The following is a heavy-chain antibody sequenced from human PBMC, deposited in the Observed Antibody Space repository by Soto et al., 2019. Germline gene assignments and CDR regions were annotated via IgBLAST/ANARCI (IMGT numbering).Heavy chain of an antibody. CDR3: ARGVLNYYGSGSYYLDY. V-gene: IGHV1-18*01. CDR1: GYTFTSYG. J-gene: IGHJ4*02. Sequence: ASVKVSCKASGYTFTSYGISWVRQAPGQGPEWMGWISAYNGNTNYAQELQGRVTMTTDTSTSTAYMELRSLRSDDTAVYYCARGVLNYYGSGSYYLDYWGQGTLVTVSS. CDR2: ISAYNGNT. D-gene: IGHD3-10*01.